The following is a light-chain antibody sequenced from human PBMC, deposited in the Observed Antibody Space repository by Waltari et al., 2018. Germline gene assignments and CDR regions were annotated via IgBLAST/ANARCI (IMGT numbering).Light chain of an antibody. J-gene: IGKJ2*01. Sequence: EIVLTQSPGTLSLSPGERATLSCRASQSVSSSYLAWYQQKPGQAPRLPIYGASSRATGIPDRFSGSGSGTDFTLTISRLEPEDFAVYYCQQYGSSQLTFGQGTKLEIK. V-gene: IGKV3-20*01. CDR2: GAS. CDR3: QQYGSSQLT. CDR1: QSVSSSY.